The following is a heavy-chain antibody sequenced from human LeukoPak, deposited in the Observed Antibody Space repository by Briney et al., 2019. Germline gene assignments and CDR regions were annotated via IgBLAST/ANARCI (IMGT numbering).Heavy chain of an antibody. CDR3: AILRSLAVAAPIDY. CDR2: INTDGSST. D-gene: IGHD6-19*01. J-gene: IGHJ4*02. V-gene: IGHV3-74*01. Sequence: PGGSLRLSCAASGFTFSTYGMHWVRQAPGKGLVWVSRINTDGSSTGYADSVKGRFTISGDNAKNTLYLQMNSLRAEGTAVYYCAILRSLAVAAPIDYWGQGSLVTVSS. CDR1: GFTFSTYG.